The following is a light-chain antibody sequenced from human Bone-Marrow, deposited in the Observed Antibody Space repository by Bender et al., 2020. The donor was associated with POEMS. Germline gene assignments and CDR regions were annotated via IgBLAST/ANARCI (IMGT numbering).Light chain of an antibody. CDR2: ADS. CDR1: SSDVGGNNY. Sequence: QSALTQPASVSGSPGQSITISCTGTSSDVGGNNYVSWFQQHPGKVPTLIFFADSKRPSGVSNRFSGSKSGNTASLTISGLQAEDEADYYCAAWEDSLNGWVFGGGTKLTVL. V-gene: IGLV2-14*01. CDR3: AAWEDSLNGWV. J-gene: IGLJ3*02.